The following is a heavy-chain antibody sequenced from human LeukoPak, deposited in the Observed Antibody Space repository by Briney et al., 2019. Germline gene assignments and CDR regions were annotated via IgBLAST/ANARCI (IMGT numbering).Heavy chain of an antibody. CDR1: GYNFSSYW. Sequence: GESLLISCKGSGYNFSSYWISWVRQLPGKGLEWMGKIDPSDSYTSYSPSFQGHVTISADRSVSTAYLQWSSLKASDTAMYYCARPAVAGQNWYFDLWGRGTLVTVSS. CDR2: IDPSDSYT. J-gene: IGHJ2*01. CDR3: ARPAVAGQNWYFDL. D-gene: IGHD6-19*01. V-gene: IGHV5-10-1*01.